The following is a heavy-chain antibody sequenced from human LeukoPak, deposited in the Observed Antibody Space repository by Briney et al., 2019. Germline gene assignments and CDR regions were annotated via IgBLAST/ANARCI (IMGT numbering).Heavy chain of an antibody. J-gene: IGHJ5*02. D-gene: IGHD5-18*01. V-gene: IGHV4-59*01. CDR3: ARSKIQLWYVYENWFDP. CDR2: IYYSGST. CDR1: GGSISSYY. Sequence: PSETLSLTCTVSGGSISSYYWSWIRQPPGKGLEWIGYIYYSGSTNYNPSLKSRVTISVDTSKNQFSLKLSSVTAADTAVYYCARSKIQLWYVYENWFDPWGQGTLVTVSS.